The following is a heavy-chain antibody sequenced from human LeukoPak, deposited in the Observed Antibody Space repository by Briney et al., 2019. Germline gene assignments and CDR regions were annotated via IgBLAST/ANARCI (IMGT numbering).Heavy chain of an antibody. V-gene: IGHV3-66*01. J-gene: IGHJ4*02. Sequence: GRPLRLSCAASGIAVSSNYMTWVRQAPGKGLEWVAVIYSGGSTYHADSVKDRFTISRDNSKNTLYLQMNSLRAEDTAMYYCARDSGYYDSSGYYAPSYFDYWGQGTLVTVSS. D-gene: IGHD3-22*01. CDR3: ARDSGYYDSSGYYAPSYFDY. CDR1: GIAVSSNY. CDR2: IYSGGST.